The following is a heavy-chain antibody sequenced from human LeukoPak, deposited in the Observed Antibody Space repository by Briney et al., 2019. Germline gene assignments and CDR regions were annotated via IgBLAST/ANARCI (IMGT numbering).Heavy chain of an antibody. CDR3: ARVLMAGYSYGNPFDY. V-gene: IGHV3-66*02. Sequence: GGSLRLSCAASGFTFSSNYMSWVRQAPGKGLEWVSVIYSGGSTYYSDSVKGRFTISRDNSKNTLYLQMNSLRAEDTAVYYCARVLMAGYSYGNPFDYWGQGTLVTVSS. CDR1: GFTFSSNY. J-gene: IGHJ4*02. D-gene: IGHD5-18*01. CDR2: IYSGGST.